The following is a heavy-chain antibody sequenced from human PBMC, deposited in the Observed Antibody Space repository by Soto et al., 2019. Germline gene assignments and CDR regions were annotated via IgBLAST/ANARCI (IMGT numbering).Heavy chain of an antibody. J-gene: IGHJ4*02. Sequence: SETLSLTCTVSGGSIGSSSYYWGWIRQPPGKGLEWIGSIYYSGSTYYNPSLKSRVTISVDTSKNQFSLKLSSVTAADTAVYYCARTGIVGATFYFDYWGQGTLVTVSS. CDR2: IYYSGST. V-gene: IGHV4-39*01. CDR3: ARTGIVGATFYFDY. CDR1: GGSIGSSSYY. D-gene: IGHD1-26*01.